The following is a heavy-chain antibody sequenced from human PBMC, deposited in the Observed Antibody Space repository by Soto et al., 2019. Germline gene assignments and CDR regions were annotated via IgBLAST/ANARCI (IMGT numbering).Heavy chain of an antibody. CDR1: GYSVSSNSAA. D-gene: IGHD6-6*01. V-gene: IGHV6-1*01. CDR3: AREPDTYSSSSYNWFDP. CDR2: TYYRSKWYN. Sequence: SHTLSLTCAISGYSVSSNSAAWNLIRQSPSRGLEWLGRTYYRSKWYNDYAVSVKSRITINPDTSKNQFSLQLNSVTPEDTAVYYCAREPDTYSSSSYNWFDPWGQGTLVTVSS. J-gene: IGHJ5*02.